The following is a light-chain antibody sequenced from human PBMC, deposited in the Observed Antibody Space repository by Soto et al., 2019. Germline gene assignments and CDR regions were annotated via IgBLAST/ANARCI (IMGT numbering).Light chain of an antibody. Sequence: EIGITQSPATLSLSPGERATLSCRASQSVSSYLAWYQQKPGRAPRLLIYDASNRATGIPARFSGSGSGTDFTLTISSLEPEDFAVYYCQQRSNWPVTFGPGTKVDIK. CDR3: QQRSNWPVT. CDR1: QSVSSY. CDR2: DAS. J-gene: IGKJ3*01. V-gene: IGKV3-11*01.